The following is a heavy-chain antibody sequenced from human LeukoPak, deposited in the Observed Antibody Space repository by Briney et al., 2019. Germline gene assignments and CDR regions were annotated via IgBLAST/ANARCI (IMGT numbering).Heavy chain of an antibody. CDR2: INPNRGAT. J-gene: IGHJ3*02. CDR3: ARLCTGGVCYISAFDI. D-gene: IGHD2-8*02. V-gene: IGHV1-2*02. CDR1: GYTFTGYY. Sequence: SVKASCKASGYTFTGYYIHWVRQAPGQGLEWMGWINPNRGATNYAPKFQGRVTMTRDTSISTAYMELSRLRSDDTAVYYCARLCTGGVCYISAFDIWGQGTMVTVSS.